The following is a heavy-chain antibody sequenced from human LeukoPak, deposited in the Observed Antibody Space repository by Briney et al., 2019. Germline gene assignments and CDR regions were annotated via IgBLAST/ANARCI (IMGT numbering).Heavy chain of an antibody. J-gene: IGHJ4*02. D-gene: IGHD4-17*01. CDR2: IKQDESEK. CDR3: AREITVTSILYFDY. CDR1: GFTFSSYW. V-gene: IGHV3-7*01. Sequence: GGSLRLSCAASGFTFSSYWMSWVRQAPGKGLEWVANIKQDESEKYYVDSVKGRFTISRDNAKNSLYLQMNSLRAEDTAVYYCAREITVTSILYFDYWGQGTLVTVSS.